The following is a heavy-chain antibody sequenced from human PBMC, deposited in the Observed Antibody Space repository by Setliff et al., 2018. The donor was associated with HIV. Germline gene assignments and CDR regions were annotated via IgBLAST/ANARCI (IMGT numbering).Heavy chain of an antibody. D-gene: IGHD2-15*01. Sequence: PGGSLRLSCAASGFTFSDYPMNWVRQAPGKGLEWVSAISSKDGSTYYADSVRGRFTISRDNSKNTLYLQMNSLRAEDTAVYYCAKSSWWEPRAYWGQGTLVTVSS. J-gene: IGHJ4*02. V-gene: IGHV3-23*01. CDR1: GFTFSDYP. CDR2: ISSKDGST. CDR3: AKSSWWEPRAY.